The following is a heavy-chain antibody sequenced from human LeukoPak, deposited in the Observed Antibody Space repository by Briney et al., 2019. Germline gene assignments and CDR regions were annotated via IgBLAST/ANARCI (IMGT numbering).Heavy chain of an antibody. Sequence: GGSLRLSCAASGFTFSSYSMNWVRQATGKGLEWVSYISSSSSTIDYADSVKGRFTISGDKAKNSLYLQMNSLRVEDTAVYYCARDYKYAFDNWGQGTLVTVSS. V-gene: IGHV3-48*01. J-gene: IGHJ4*02. CDR1: GFTFSSYS. CDR3: ARDYKYAFDN. D-gene: IGHD5-24*01. CDR2: ISSSSSTI.